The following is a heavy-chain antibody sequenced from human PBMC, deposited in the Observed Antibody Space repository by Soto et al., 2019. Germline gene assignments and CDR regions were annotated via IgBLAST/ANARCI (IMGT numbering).Heavy chain of an antibody. CDR2: IYYSGST. V-gene: IGHV4-59*08. CDR3: ARGVDSSGYYYPWFEP. CDR1: GGSISSYY. J-gene: IGHJ5*02. Sequence: SETLSLTCTVSGGSISSYYRSWIRQPPGKGLEWIGYIYYSGSTNYNPSLKSRVTISVDTSKNQFSLKLSSVTAADTAVYYCARGVDSSGYYYPWFEPWGQGTLVTVS. D-gene: IGHD3-22*01.